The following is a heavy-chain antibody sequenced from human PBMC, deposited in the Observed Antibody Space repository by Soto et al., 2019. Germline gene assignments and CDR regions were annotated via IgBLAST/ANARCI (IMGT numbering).Heavy chain of an antibody. V-gene: IGHV4-61*01. CDR3: AREEDWFDP. CDR2: IYYSGST. CDR1: GGSISSSSYY. J-gene: IGHJ5*02. Sequence: PSETLSLTCTVSGGSISSSSYYWGWIRQPPGKGLEWIGYIYYSGSTNYSPSLKSRVTISVDTSKNQFSLKLSSVTAADTAVYYCAREEDWFDPWGQGTLVTVSS.